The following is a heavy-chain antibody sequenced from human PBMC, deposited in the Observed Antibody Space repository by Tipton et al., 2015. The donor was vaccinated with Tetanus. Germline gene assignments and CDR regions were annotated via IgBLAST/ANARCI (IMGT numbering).Heavy chain of an antibody. V-gene: IGHV3-7*01. CDR2: IKQDGSEK. Sequence: GSLRLSCSASGLTVTENYMSWVRQAPGGRLEWVANIKQDGSEKYYADSVKGRFTISRDNAKNSLYLQMNSLRAEDTALYYCTRVGGWIQLWDWGQGTLVTVSS. D-gene: IGHD5-18*01. CDR3: TRVGGWIQLWD. J-gene: IGHJ4*02. CDR1: GLTVTENY.